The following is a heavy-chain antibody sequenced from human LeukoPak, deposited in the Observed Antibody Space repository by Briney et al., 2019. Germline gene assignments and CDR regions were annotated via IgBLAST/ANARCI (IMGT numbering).Heavy chain of an antibody. Sequence: GGSLRLSCAASGFAFSSYGMHWVRQAPGKGLEWVAFIRYDGSNKYYADSVKGRFTISRDNSKNTLYLQMNSLRAEDTAVYYCAKDDYGDYELDYWGQGTLVTVSS. V-gene: IGHV3-30*02. CDR1: GFAFSSYG. CDR2: IRYDGSNK. D-gene: IGHD4-17*01. CDR3: AKDDYGDYELDY. J-gene: IGHJ4*02.